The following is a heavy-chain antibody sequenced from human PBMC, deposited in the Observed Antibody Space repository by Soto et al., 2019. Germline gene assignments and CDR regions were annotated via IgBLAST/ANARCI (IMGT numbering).Heavy chain of an antibody. Sequence: SETLSLTCTVSGGSISSSTYYWTWGRQRPGEGLEWIGFISHSGRTYYNPSLKSRAAISVDTSENQFSLRLSSVTAADTAVYFCARDSDYCTGGSCYGNFDFWGQGTLVTVSS. CDR2: ISHSGRT. V-gene: IGHV4-31*03. CDR1: GGSISSSTYY. D-gene: IGHD2-15*01. CDR3: ARDSDYCTGGSCYGNFDF. J-gene: IGHJ4*02.